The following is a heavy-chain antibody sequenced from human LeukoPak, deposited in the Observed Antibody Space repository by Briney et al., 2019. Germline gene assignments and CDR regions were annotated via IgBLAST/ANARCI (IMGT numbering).Heavy chain of an antibody. CDR2: ISGSGGST. J-gene: IGHJ1*01. D-gene: IGHD6-19*01. Sequence: GGSLRLSCAASGFAFSSYAMSWVRQAPGKGLEWVSAISGSGGSTYYADSVKGRFTISRDNSKNTLYLQMNSLRAEDTAVYYCAKDYSSGWYYFQHWGQGTLVTVSS. CDR1: GFAFSSYA. V-gene: IGHV3-23*01. CDR3: AKDYSSGWYYFQH.